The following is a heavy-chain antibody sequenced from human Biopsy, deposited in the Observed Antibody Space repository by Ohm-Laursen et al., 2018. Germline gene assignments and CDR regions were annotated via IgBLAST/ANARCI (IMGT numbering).Heavy chain of an antibody. CDR2: INAKTGGT. CDR1: GYTFTGYH. V-gene: IGHV1-2*02. D-gene: IGHD3-22*01. Sequence: ASVKVSCKASGYTFTGYHVHWVRQAPGQGLEWMGWINAKTGGTNYAQKFQGRVTMTRDTSISTAYVDLSSLRSDDTAVYYCTRGGYYYDSLAYYYWFDPWGQETLVTVSS. J-gene: IGHJ5*02. CDR3: TRGGYYYDSLAYYYWFDP.